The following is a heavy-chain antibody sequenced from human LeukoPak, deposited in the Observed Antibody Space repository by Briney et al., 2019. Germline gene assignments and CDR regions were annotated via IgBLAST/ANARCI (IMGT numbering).Heavy chain of an antibody. CDR3: AKDYYASGSYLIGYGLDV. V-gene: IGHV3-9*01. CDR1: GFSFDDYA. J-gene: IGHJ6*02. Sequence: GGSLRLSCAASGFSFDDYAMHWVRQAPGKGLEWVSGITRNQDFIVYADSVKGRFTISRDNAKNSLYLRMNSLRAEDTALYYCAKDYYASGSYLIGYGLDVWGQETTVTVSS. CDR2: ITRNQDFI. D-gene: IGHD3-10*01.